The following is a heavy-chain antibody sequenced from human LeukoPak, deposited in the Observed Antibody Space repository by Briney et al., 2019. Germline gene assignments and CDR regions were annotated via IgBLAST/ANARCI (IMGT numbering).Heavy chain of an antibody. V-gene: IGHV4-61*02. CDR2: IYTSGST. D-gene: IGHD1-26*01. CDR3: AGGSGSYLGY. CDR1: GGSISSGSYY. J-gene: IGHJ4*02. Sequence: SQTLSLTCTVSGGSISSGSYYWSWIRQPPGKGLEWIGRIYTSGSTNYNPPLKSRVTISVDTSKNKFSPKPSFLTAAATAVYYWAGGSGSYLGYWGQGTLVTVSS.